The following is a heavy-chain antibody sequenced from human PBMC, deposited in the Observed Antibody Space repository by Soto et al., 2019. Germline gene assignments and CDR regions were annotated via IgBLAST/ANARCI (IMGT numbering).Heavy chain of an antibody. Sequence: QVRLVESVGGVVQPGRSLRLSCELSGFIFKNYAMNWVRQAPGKGLEWVATITYEGRSKYYAESVKGRFAISRDNSKSTLNLQMNTLRVDDSAIYYCAKSSGGSSSMGMDYWGQGTLVTVSS. J-gene: IGHJ4*02. CDR1: GFIFKNYA. D-gene: IGHD2-15*01. V-gene: IGHV3-30*09. CDR3: AKSSGGSSSMGMDY. CDR2: ITYEGRSK.